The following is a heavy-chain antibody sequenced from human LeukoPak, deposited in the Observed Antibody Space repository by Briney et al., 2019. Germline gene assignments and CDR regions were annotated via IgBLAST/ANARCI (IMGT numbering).Heavy chain of an antibody. CDR2: ISSSSSYI. CDR1: GFTFSSYS. Sequence: GGSLRLSCAASGFTFSSYSMNWVRQAPGKGLEWVSSISSSSSYIYYADSVKGRFTISRDDSKNTLYLQMNSLRAEDTAVYYCAKRISAYGYHFDYWGQGTLVTVSS. J-gene: IGHJ4*02. V-gene: IGHV3-21*04. D-gene: IGHD5-12*01. CDR3: AKRISAYGYHFDY.